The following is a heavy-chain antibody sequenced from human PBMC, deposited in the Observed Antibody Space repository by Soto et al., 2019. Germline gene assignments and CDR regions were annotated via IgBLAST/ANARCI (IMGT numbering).Heavy chain of an antibody. CDR2: IFVTSSTI. D-gene: IGHD3-9*01. Sequence: EVQLVESGGGLVQPGGSLRLSCVASGFTFSDYSMVWVRQSPGKGLEWVSYIFVTSSTIYHADSVKNRFTVSRDNARNSVSLVMNRLRAEDTGVYYCARDKDWAFDYWGQGTLVTVSS. V-gene: IGHV3-48*04. CDR3: ARDKDWAFDY. J-gene: IGHJ4*02. CDR1: GFTFSDYS.